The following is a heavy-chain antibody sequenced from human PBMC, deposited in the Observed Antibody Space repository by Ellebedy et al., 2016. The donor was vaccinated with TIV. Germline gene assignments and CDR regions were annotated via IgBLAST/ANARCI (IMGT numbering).Heavy chain of an antibody. J-gene: IGHJ4*02. CDR3: AKDRFVYGSGSYPYDY. CDR2: ISWDGEST. CDR1: GFTFDDYA. V-gene: IGHV3-43D*03. Sequence: PGGSLRLSCAASGFTFDDYAMHWVRQAPGKGLEWVSLISWDGESTYYADSVKGRFTISRDNSKNSLYLQRNSLRAEDTAFYYCAKDRFVYGSGSYPYDYWGQGTLVTVSS. D-gene: IGHD3-10*01.